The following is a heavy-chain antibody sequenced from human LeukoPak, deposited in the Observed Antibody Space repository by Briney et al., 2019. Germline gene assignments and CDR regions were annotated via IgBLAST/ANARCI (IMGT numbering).Heavy chain of an antibody. CDR2: IYYSGSI. J-gene: IGHJ4*02. D-gene: IGHD3-22*01. CDR3: ARTDSSGYYFDY. CDR1: GYSISSSNW. V-gene: IGHV4-28*05. Sequence: SGTLSLTCAVSGYSISSSNWWGWIRQPPGKGLEWIGFIYYSGSIHYNPSLESRVTMSVDTSKNLFSLRLTSVTAVDTAVYYCARTDSSGYYFDYWGQGTLVTVSS.